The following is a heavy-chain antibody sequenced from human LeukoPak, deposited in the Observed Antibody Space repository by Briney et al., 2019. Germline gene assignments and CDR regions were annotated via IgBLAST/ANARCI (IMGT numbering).Heavy chain of an antibody. CDR3: VQSEGGTYVNSLDY. J-gene: IGHJ4*02. CDR2: ISGSGGYT. Sequence: PGGSLRLSCAASACTFSSYAITWVRQAPGKGLEWVSGISGSGGYTYYADSVKGRFTISRDNSKKTLFLQMNRLRAEATAVYYCVQSEGGTYVNSLDYWGQGTLVTVFS. V-gene: IGHV3-23*01. D-gene: IGHD3-10*02. CDR1: ACTFSSYA.